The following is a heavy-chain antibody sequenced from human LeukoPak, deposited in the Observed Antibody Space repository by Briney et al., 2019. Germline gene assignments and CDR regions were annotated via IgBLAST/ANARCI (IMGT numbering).Heavy chain of an antibody. CDR1: GFTFTTYT. CDR3: SRDNLAWRHYFDS. J-gene: IGHJ4*02. CDR2: IWSDGSNS. V-gene: IGHV3-33*01. Sequence: GGSLRLSCAASGFTFTTYTMHWVRQAPGKGLEWVALIWSDGSNSGYAESVKGRFTISIDNSKNTVSLQMNSLRAEDTAVYYCSRDNLAWRHYFDSWGQGTLVTVSS.